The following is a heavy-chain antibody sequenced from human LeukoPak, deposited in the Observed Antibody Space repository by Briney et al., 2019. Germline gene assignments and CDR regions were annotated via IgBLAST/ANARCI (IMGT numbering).Heavy chain of an antibody. Sequence: PSETLSLTCTVSGDSISSGSYYWTWIRQPAGKGLEWIGSIYHSGNAYYNPSLKSRVTISLHTSKNQFSLKLSSVTAADTAVYYCARGYGSGSYYFDYWGQGTLVTVSS. CDR2: IYHSGNA. CDR3: ARGYGSGSYYFDY. CDR1: GDSISSGSYY. D-gene: IGHD3-10*01. J-gene: IGHJ4*02. V-gene: IGHV4-39*07.